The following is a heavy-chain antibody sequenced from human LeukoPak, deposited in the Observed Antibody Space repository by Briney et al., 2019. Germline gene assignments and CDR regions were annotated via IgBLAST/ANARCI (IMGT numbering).Heavy chain of an antibody. CDR1: NFIVSNNY. V-gene: IGHV3-53*01. CDR2: VYTGGST. J-gene: IGHJ4*02. Sequence: GGSLRLSSAASNFIVSNNYMSWVRQAPGKGLEWVSVVYTGGSTYYADSVKGRFTVSKDTSDNTLYLQMNSLRVDDTAVYYCVKASPGGGHFEYWGPGALVTVSS. CDR3: VKASPGGGHFEY.